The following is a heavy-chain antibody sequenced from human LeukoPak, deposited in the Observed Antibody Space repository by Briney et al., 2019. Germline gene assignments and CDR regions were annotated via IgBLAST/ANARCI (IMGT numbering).Heavy chain of an antibody. CDR1: GFTFSSHA. Sequence: GGSLRLSCAASGFTFSSHAMSWVRQAPGKGLVWVSTISGSGGSTYYADSVKGRFSISRDNSKNTLYVQMNSLRAEDTAVYYCAKGTITVTKPNTFDYWGQGTLVTVFS. J-gene: IGHJ4*02. V-gene: IGHV3-23*01. CDR2: ISGSGGST. CDR3: AKGTITVTKPNTFDY. D-gene: IGHD4-17*01.